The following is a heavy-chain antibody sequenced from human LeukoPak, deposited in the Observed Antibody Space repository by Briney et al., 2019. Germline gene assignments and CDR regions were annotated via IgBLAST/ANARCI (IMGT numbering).Heavy chain of an antibody. D-gene: IGHD3-16*01. CDR3: AREGGVGPTPAAFDI. Sequence: ASVKVSCKASGYTFTTFDISWVRQAPGQGLEWMGWMSPNSGGTFYAQKFQGRVTITRNTSISTAYMELSSLRSEDTAVYYCAREGGVGPTPAAFDIWGQGTMVTVSS. V-gene: IGHV1-8*03. CDR2: MSPNSGGT. CDR1: GYTFTTFD. J-gene: IGHJ3*02.